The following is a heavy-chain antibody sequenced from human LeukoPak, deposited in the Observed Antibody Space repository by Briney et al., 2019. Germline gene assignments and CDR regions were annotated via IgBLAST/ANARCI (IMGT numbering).Heavy chain of an antibody. D-gene: IGHD4/OR15-4a*01. Sequence: GGSLRLSCAASGFTFSTYGMHWVRQAPGKGLEWAAVVSYDGNNKYYADSVKGRFTISRGNSNNTLYLQMNSLRAEDTAVYYCAKDVCHYGASECNFDSWGQGTLVTVSS. J-gene: IGHJ4*02. V-gene: IGHV3-30*18. CDR3: AKDVCHYGASECNFDS. CDR1: GFTFSTYG. CDR2: VSYDGNNK.